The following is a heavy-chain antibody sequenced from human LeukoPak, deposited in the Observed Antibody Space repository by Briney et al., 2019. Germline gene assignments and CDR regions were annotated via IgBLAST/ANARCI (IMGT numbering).Heavy chain of an antibody. Sequence: GGSLRLSCAASGVTFSTYTINWVRQTPEKGLEWVSYISSSSGSVYYADSVKGRFTISRDNAKNSVFLQMNSLSDEDTAVYYCAMHSGTYYYYGMDVWGQGTTVTVSS. CDR2: ISSSSGSV. CDR3: AMHSGTYYYYGMDV. V-gene: IGHV3-48*02. D-gene: IGHD1-26*01. CDR1: GVTFSTYT. J-gene: IGHJ6*02.